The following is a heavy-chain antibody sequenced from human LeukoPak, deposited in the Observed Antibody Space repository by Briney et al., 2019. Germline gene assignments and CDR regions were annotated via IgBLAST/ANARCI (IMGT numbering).Heavy chain of an antibody. CDR3: ARDRVYSGYDYALDLYYYYGMDV. J-gene: IGHJ6*02. CDR1: GGTFSSHA. D-gene: IGHD5-12*01. Sequence: ASVKVSCKASGGTFSSHAISWVRQAPGQGLEWMGRIIPILGIANYAQKFQGRVTITADKSTSTAYMELSSLRSEDTAVYYCARDRVYSGYDYALDLYYYYGMDVWGQGTTVTVSS. V-gene: IGHV1-69*04. CDR2: IIPILGIA.